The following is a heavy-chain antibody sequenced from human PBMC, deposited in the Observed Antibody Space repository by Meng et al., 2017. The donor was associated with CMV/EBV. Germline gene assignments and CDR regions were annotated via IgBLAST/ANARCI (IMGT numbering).Heavy chain of an antibody. Sequence: QGPLQESRPGLAKPSETLSLTGTVSGGSISSYYWSWIRRPAGKGLEWIGRIYTSGSTNYNPSLKSRVTMSVDTSKNQFSLKLSSVTAADTAVYYCARSMVVAGDWFDPWGQGTLVTVSS. J-gene: IGHJ5*02. D-gene: IGHD2-15*01. CDR2: IYTSGST. CDR3: ARSMVVAGDWFDP. CDR1: GGSISSYY. V-gene: IGHV4-4*07.